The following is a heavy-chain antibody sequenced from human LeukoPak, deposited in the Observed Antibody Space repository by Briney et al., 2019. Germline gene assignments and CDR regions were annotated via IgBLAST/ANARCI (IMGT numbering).Heavy chain of an antibody. J-gene: IGHJ6*03. D-gene: IGHD2/OR15-2a*01. Sequence: GGSLRLSCAASGFTFSSYSMNWVRQAPGKGLEWVSSISSSSSYIYYADSVKGRFTISRDNAKNSLYLQMNSLRAEDTALYYCARHYSTYYYYYMDVWGKGTTVTVSS. CDR2: ISSSSSYI. CDR3: ARHYSTYYYYYMDV. V-gene: IGHV3-21*04. CDR1: GFTFSSYS.